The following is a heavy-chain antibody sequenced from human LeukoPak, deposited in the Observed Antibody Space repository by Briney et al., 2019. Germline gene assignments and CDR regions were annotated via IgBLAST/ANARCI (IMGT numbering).Heavy chain of an antibody. J-gene: IGHJ4*02. CDR3: ARKHIAAYFDY. CDR2: INHSGST. D-gene: IGHD6-13*01. V-gene: IGHV4-34*01. CDR1: GGSFSGYY. Sequence: SETLSLTCAVYGGSFSGYYWSWIRQPPGKGLEWIGEINHSGSTNYNPSLKSRVTISVDTSKNQFSLKLSSVTAADTAVYYCARKHIAAYFDYWGQGTLVTVSS.